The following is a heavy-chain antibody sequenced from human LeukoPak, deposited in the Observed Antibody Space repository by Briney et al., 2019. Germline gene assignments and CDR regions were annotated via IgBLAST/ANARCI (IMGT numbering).Heavy chain of an antibody. Sequence: PGGSLRLSCAASGFTFSSYGMHWVPPAPGKGLEGVAVISYDGSNKYYADSVKGRFTISRDNSKNTLYLQMNSLRAEDTAVYYCAKQRPGIAAAGLDYWGQGTLVTVSS. CDR3: AKQRPGIAAAGLDY. CDR1: GFTFSSYG. CDR2: ISYDGSNK. V-gene: IGHV3-30*18. J-gene: IGHJ4*02. D-gene: IGHD6-13*01.